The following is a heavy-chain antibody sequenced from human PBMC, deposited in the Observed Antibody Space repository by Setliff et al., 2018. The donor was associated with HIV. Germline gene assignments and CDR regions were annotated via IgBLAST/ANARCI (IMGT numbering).Heavy chain of an antibody. CDR2: INTDGSST. CDR3: ARVRGRGYYTLLYYFDD. CDR1: GFTFTGYW. J-gene: IGHJ4*02. V-gene: IGHV3-74*01. D-gene: IGHD3-3*01. Sequence: GGSLRLSCAASGFTFTGYWMHWVRQAPGKGLLWVSRINTDGSSTTYADSVKGRFTISRDNSKNTLYLQMNSLRAEDTAVYYCARVRGRGYYTLLYYFDDWGQGTLVTVSS.